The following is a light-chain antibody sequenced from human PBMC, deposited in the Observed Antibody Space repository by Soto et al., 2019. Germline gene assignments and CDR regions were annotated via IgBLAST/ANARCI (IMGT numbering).Light chain of an antibody. J-gene: IGKJ1*01. V-gene: IGKV1-5*03. CDR3: QQYNSYWT. CDR1: QSISSW. Sequence: IRLPQSPCSISASTGASVTLTCRASQSISSWLAWYQQKPGKAPKLLIYKASSLESGVPSRFSGSGSGTEFTLTISSLQPDDFATYYCQQYNSYWTFGQGTKVDIK. CDR2: KAS.